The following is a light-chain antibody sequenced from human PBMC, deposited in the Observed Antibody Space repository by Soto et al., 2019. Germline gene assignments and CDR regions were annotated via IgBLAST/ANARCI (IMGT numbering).Light chain of an antibody. CDR1: SSDIGSYNR. V-gene: IGLV2-18*02. CDR3: SSFTTSDTYV. CDR2: EVN. J-gene: IGLJ1*01. Sequence: QSALTQPPSVSGSPGQSVTISCTGTSSDIGSYNRVSWNQQPPGAAPKLMICEVNNRPSGVPERFSGSKSGNTASLTIFGLQAEDEADYYCSSFTTSDTYVFGTGT.